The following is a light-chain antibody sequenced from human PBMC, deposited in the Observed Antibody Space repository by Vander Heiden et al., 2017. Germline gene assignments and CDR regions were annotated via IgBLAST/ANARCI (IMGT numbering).Light chain of an antibody. J-gene: IGKJ4*01. V-gene: IGKV1-39*01. CDR2: AAS. Sequence: DIQMTQSPSSLSASVGDRVTITCRASQSISSYLNWYQQKPGKAPKLLIYAASSLQSGVPSRFSGSGSGTDFTLTISRQQPEDFATYYCQQSDSTPITFGGGTKVEIK. CDR3: QQSDSTPIT. CDR1: QSISSY.